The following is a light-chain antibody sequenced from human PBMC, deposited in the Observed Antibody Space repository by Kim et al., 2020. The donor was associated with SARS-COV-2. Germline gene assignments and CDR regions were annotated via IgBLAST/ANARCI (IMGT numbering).Light chain of an antibody. V-gene: IGKV1-17*03. Sequence: SASVGDRVTITCRASQDISYFLAWIQQKPGKAPKRLFYGASTLQSGVPSRFSSSGSGTEFTLTISSLQPEDFASYFCLQHKTFPYTFGQGTTLE. CDR3: LQHKTFPYT. CDR1: QDISYF. J-gene: IGKJ2*01. CDR2: GAS.